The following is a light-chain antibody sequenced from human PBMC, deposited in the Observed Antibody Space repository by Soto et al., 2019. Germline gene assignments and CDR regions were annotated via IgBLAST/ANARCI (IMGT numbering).Light chain of an antibody. CDR1: QSISNY. J-gene: IGKJ2*01. V-gene: IGKV1-39*01. Sequence: DIQMTQSPSSLSASVGDRVTITCRASQSISNYLNWYQQKPGKAPKLLIFASSKLQRGVPSRFSGSGSGTDFTLTISSLQPEDFATYYCQQSRTFGQGTKLEIK. CDR2: ASS. CDR3: QQSRT.